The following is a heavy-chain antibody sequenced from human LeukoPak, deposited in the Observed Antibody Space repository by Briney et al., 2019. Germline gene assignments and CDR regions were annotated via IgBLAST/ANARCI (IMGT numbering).Heavy chain of an antibody. CDR3: ARDMVTSMVLFDH. Sequence: ASVKVSCKASGYTFTSYAMHWMRQAPGQRLEWMGWINAGNGNTKYSQKFQGRVTITRDTSASTAYMELSSLRSEDTAVYYCARDMVTSMVLFDHWGQGILVIVSS. D-gene: IGHD5-18*01. J-gene: IGHJ4*02. V-gene: IGHV1-3*01. CDR2: INAGNGNT. CDR1: GYTFTSYA.